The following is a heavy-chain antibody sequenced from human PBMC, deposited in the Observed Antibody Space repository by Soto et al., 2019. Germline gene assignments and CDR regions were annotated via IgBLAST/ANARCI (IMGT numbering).Heavy chain of an antibody. J-gene: IGHJ6*02. V-gene: IGHV3-74*01. CDR3: ARAPVDTAMVRGYYYGMDV. D-gene: IGHD5-18*01. Sequence: EVQLVESGGGLVQPGGSLRLSCAASGFTFSSYWMHWVRQAPGKGLVWVSRINSDGSSTSYADSVKGRFTISRDDAKNTLYLEMNSLRAEATAVYYCARAPVDTAMVRGYYYGMDVWGQGTTVTVSS. CDR2: INSDGSST. CDR1: GFTFSSYW.